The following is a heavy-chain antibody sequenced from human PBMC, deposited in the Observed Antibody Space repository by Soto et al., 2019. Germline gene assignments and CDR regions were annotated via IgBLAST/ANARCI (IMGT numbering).Heavy chain of an antibody. J-gene: IGHJ4*02. CDR3: ARDGSLGLYSSGWAFDY. CDR2: INAGNGNT. CDR1: GYTFTSYA. D-gene: IGHD6-19*01. Sequence: ASVKVSCKASGYTFTSYAMHWVRQAPGQRLEWMGWINAGNGNTKYSQKFQGRVTITRDTSASTAYMELSSLRSEDTAVYYCARDGSLGLYSSGWAFDYWGQGTLVTVSS. V-gene: IGHV1-3*01.